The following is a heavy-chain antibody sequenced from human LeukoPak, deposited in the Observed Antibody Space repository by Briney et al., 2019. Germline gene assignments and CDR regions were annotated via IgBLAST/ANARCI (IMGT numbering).Heavy chain of an antibody. D-gene: IGHD5-24*01. J-gene: IGHJ4*02. Sequence: SETLSLTCAVSGGSTSTYYWSWIRQPPGKGPEWIAYIHSTGSTNYNPSLKSRVTISADTSKNQFSLTLRLVTAADTAVYYCARVARDGYLAYYFDYWGQGILVTVSS. CDR1: GGSTSTYY. V-gene: IGHV4-59*01. CDR3: ARVARDGYLAYYFDY. CDR2: IHSTGST.